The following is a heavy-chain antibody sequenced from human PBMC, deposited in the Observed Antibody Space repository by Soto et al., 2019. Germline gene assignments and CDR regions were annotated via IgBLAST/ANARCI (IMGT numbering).Heavy chain of an antibody. CDR2: VYSGGVT. CDR3: ARVPGRL. Sequence: QLVETGGGLIQPGTSLTLSCAASGFSVSRNYMTWVRQAPGKGLEWVSFVYSGGVTFYADSVKGRFILSSDDSQNTMYLQMNKLRAEDTPVYYCARVPGRLWGRGTLVTVAS. CDR1: GFSVSRNY. D-gene: IGHD3-10*01. J-gene: IGHJ4*02. V-gene: IGHV3-53*02.